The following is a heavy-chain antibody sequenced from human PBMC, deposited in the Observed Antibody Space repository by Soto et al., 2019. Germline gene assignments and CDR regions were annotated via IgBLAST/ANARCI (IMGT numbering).Heavy chain of an antibody. CDR3: ARRGGQYYHFWSGYYGSYYGMDV. D-gene: IGHD3-3*01. Sequence: GESLKISCKGSGYSFTSYWIGWVRQMPGKGLEWMGIIYPGDSDTRYSPSFQGQVTISADKSISTAYLQWSSLKASDTAMYYCARRGGQYYHFWSGYYGSYYGMDVWGQGTTVTVSS. CDR1: GYSFTSYW. J-gene: IGHJ6*02. CDR2: IYPGDSDT. V-gene: IGHV5-51*01.